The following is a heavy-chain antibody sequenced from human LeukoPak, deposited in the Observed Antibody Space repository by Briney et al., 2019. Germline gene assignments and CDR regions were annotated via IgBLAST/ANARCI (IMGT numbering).Heavy chain of an antibody. J-gene: IGHJ4*02. Sequence: GGSLRLPCAASGFTFSSYAMHWVRQAPGKGLEWVAVISYDGSNKYYADSVKGRFTISRDNSKNTLYLQMNSLRAEDTAVYYCARPRYSSSWYGSNFDYWGQGTLVTVSS. CDR3: ARPRYSSSWYGSNFDY. V-gene: IGHV3-30-3*01. CDR2: ISYDGSNK. CDR1: GFTFSSYA. D-gene: IGHD6-13*01.